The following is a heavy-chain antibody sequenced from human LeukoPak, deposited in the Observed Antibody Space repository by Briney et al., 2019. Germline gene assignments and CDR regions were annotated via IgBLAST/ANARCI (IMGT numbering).Heavy chain of an antibody. CDR1: GASISGYY. CDR2: IYVTGST. CDR3: ARDSGTTGEVKFDP. J-gene: IGHJ5*02. D-gene: IGHD1-7*01. Sequence: SETLSLTCTVSGASISGYYWSWIRQPAGKALEWIGRIYVTGSTTYNPSLESRVTMSLDTSKNHFSLKLRSVTAADTAVYYCARDSGTTGEVKFDPWGQGTLVTVSS. V-gene: IGHV4-4*07.